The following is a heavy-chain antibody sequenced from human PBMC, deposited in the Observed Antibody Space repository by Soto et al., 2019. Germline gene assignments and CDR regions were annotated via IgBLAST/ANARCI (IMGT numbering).Heavy chain of an antibody. Sequence: PSETLSLTCTVSGGSISSSSYYWGWIRQPPGKGLEWIGSIYYSGSTYYNPSLKSRVTISVDTSKNQFSLKLSSVTAADTAVYYCARPFGHSYYFDYWGQGTLVTVSS. CDR1: GGSISSSSYY. CDR3: ARPFGHSYYFDY. J-gene: IGHJ4*02. CDR2: IYYSGST. D-gene: IGHD3-10*01. V-gene: IGHV4-39*01.